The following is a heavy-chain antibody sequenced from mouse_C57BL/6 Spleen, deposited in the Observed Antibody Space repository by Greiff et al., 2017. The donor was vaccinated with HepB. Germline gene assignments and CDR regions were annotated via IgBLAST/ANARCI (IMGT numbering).Heavy chain of an antibody. CDR2: INPGSGGT. J-gene: IGHJ3*01. Sequence: VQLQQSGAELVRPGTSVKVSCKASGYAFTNYLIEWVKQRPGQGLEWIGVINPGSGGTNYNEKFKGKATLTADKSSSTAYMQISSLASEDSAVYFCSYSYGSSPFAYWGQGTLVTVSA. D-gene: IGHD1-1*01. CDR3: SYSYGSSPFAY. V-gene: IGHV1-54*01. CDR1: GYAFTNYL.